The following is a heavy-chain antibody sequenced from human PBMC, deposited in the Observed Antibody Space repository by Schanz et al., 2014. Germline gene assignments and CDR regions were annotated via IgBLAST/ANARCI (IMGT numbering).Heavy chain of an antibody. Sequence: EVQLVESGGGLVQPGGSLRLSCAASGFTFSSYSMNWVRQAPGKGLEWVSYISSSSSTRYYADSVKGRFTMSRDNAKNSVFLQMNSLRAEDTAVYYCARGGPAYYFDDWGQGTLVTVSS. CDR2: ISSSSSTR. CDR1: GFTFSSYS. J-gene: IGHJ4*02. CDR3: ARGGPAYYFDD. V-gene: IGHV3-48*01.